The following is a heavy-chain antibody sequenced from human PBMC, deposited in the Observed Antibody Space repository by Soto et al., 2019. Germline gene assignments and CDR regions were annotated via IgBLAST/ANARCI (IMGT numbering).Heavy chain of an antibody. CDR1: GFTFSSYS. Sequence: GGSLRLSCAASGFTFSSYSMNWVRQAPGKGLEWVSSISSSSSYIYYADSVKGRFTISRDNAKNSLYLQMNSLRAEDTAVYYCARVHALDIVVVPAAPDYWGQGTLVTV. CDR3: ARVHALDIVVVPAAPDY. J-gene: IGHJ4*02. V-gene: IGHV3-21*01. CDR2: ISSSSSYI. D-gene: IGHD2-2*03.